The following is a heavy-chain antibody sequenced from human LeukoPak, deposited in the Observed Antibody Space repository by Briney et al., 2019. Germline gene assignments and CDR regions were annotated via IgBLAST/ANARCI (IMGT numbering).Heavy chain of an antibody. J-gene: IGHJ6*03. Sequence: PGGSLRLSCAASGFTFSSYEMNWVRQAPGKGLEWVANIKQDGSEKYYVDSVKGRFTISRDNAKNSLYLQMNSLRAEDTAVYYCARVGSGWLYYYYYYMDVWGKGTTVTISS. CDR3: ARVGSGWLYYYYYYMDV. CDR1: GFTFSSYE. D-gene: IGHD6-19*01. V-gene: IGHV3-7*03. CDR2: IKQDGSEK.